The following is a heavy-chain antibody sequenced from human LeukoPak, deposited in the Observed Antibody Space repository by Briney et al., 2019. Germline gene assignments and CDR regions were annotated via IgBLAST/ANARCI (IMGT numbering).Heavy chain of an antibody. CDR1: GGSISSYY. Sequence: PSETLSLTCTVSGGSISSYYWSWIRQPPGKGLEWIGSIYYSGSTYYNPSLKSRVTISVDTSKNQFSLKLSSVTAADTAVYYCARLQYSYGYILPHAFDIWGQGTMVTVSS. CDR3: ARLQYSYGYILPHAFDI. J-gene: IGHJ3*02. D-gene: IGHD5-18*01. CDR2: IYYSGST. V-gene: IGHV4-59*05.